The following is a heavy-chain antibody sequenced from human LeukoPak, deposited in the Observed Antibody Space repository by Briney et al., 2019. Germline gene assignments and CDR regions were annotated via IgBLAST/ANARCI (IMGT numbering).Heavy chain of an antibody. CDR2: IYYSGST. J-gene: IGHJ4*02. D-gene: IGHD3-16*02. CDR3: ARHDGYDYVWGSYRPFDY. Sequence: SEILSLTCTVSGGSISSYYWSWIRQPPGKGLEWIGYIYYSGSTNYNPSLKSRVTISVDTSKNQFSLKLSSVTAADTAVYYCARHDGYDYVWGSYRPFDYWGQGTLVTVSS. V-gene: IGHV4-59*08. CDR1: GGSISSYY.